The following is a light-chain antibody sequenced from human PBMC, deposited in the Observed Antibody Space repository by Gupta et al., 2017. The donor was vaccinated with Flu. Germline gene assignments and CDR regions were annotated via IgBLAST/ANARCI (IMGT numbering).Light chain of an antibody. Sequence: SYVLNQPPSVSVAPGQTARIACEGNNIGSKSVHWYQKKPGQAPALVVYDDGDRPSGIPERFSGSNSGNTATLTVSGVEDGDEADYYCQLWDGFSVHPVFGGGTKLTVL. CDR2: DDG. J-gene: IGLJ3*02. CDR1: NIGSKS. V-gene: IGLV3-21*02. CDR3: QLWDGFSVHPV.